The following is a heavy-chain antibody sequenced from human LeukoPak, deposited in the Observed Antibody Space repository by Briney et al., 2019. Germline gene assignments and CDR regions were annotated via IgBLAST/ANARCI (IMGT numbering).Heavy chain of an antibody. V-gene: IGHV3-23*01. Sequence: PGGSLRLSCAVSGLTFSNAWLSWVRQAPGKGLEWVSIISGSGDYTNYADSVKGRFTISRDNSKNTFYVQMNSLGAEDTAVYYCAKGNRSGSENWGQGTLVTVSS. CDR2: ISGSGDYT. J-gene: IGHJ4*02. CDR3: AKGNRSGSEN. CDR1: GLTFSNAW. D-gene: IGHD1-1*01.